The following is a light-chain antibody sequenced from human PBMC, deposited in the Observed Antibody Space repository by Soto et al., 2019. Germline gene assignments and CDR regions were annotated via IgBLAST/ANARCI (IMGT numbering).Light chain of an antibody. V-gene: IGKV3-15*01. Sequence: DIVMTQSPATLSVSPGERATLSCRASQRLNSNLAWYQQKPGQAPRLLIYGVSTRATDVPARFSGSGSGTEFTLTISSLQSEDFAVYYCQQFDNWPRTFGQGTKVEIK. J-gene: IGKJ1*01. CDR3: QQFDNWPRT. CDR1: QRLNSN. CDR2: GVS.